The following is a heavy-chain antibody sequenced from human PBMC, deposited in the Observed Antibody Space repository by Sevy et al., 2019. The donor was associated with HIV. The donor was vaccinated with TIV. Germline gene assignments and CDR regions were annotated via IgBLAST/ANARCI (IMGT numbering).Heavy chain of an antibody. CDR3: ARGRGVFGAVAINWFDP. J-gene: IGHJ5*02. D-gene: IGHD3-3*01. CDR2: IYSGGST. CDR1: GFTVSSSY. V-gene: IGHV3-53*01. Sequence: GGSLRLSCAASGFTVSSSYMTWVRQPPGKGLEWLSVIYSGGSTYYADSVKGRFTISRDNSKNTLYLQMNNLRADDTAVYYCARGRGVFGAVAINWFDPWGQGALVTVSS.